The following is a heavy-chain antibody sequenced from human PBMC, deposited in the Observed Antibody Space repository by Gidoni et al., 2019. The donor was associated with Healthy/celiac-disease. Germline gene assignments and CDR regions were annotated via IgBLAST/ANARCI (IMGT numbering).Heavy chain of an antibody. D-gene: IGHD6-13*01. J-gene: IGHJ2*01. V-gene: IGHV3-48*01. CDR2: ISSSSSTI. Sequence: EVQLVESGGGLVQPGGSLRLSCAASGFTFSSYSMNWVRQAPGKGLEWVSYISSSSSTIYYADSVKGRFTISRDNAKNSLYLQMNSLRAEDTAVYYCAISSSWYRYFDLWGRGTLVTVSS. CDR1: GFTFSSYS. CDR3: AISSSWYRYFDL.